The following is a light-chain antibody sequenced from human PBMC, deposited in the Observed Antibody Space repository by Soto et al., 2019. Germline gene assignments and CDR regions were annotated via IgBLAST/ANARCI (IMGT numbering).Light chain of an antibody. J-gene: IGKJ2*01. CDR1: QSISDW. V-gene: IGKV1-5*03. CDR3: QQYSSYYMYT. Sequence: DIQMTQSPSTLYASVGDRVTITCRASQSISDWLAWYQQKPGQAPKLLIYKASSLESGVPSRFSGSGSGTEFTLTISSLQPDDVATYYCQQYSSYYMYTFGQGTKVDIK. CDR2: KAS.